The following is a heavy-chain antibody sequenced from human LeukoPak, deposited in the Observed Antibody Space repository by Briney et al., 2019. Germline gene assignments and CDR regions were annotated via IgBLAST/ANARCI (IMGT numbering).Heavy chain of an antibody. CDR2: INHSGST. V-gene: IGHV4-39*07. J-gene: IGHJ4*02. Sequence: SETLSLTCTVSGGSISSSSYYWGWIRQPPGKGLEWIGEINHSGSTNYNPSLKSRVTISVDTSKNQFSLKLSSVTAADTAVYYCARGPDFWGSFDYWGQGTLVTVSS. D-gene: IGHD3-3*01. CDR3: ARGPDFWGSFDY. CDR1: GGSISSSSYY.